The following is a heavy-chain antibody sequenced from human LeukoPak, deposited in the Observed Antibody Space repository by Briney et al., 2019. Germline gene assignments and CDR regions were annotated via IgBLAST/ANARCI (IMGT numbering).Heavy chain of an antibody. V-gene: IGHV1-69*04. D-gene: IGHD5-12*01. Sequence: SVKVSCKASGGTFSSYAISWVRQAPGQGLEWMGRIIPILGIANYARKFQGRVTITADKSTSTAYMELSSLRSEDTAVYYCARLGGYSGYDSFYWGQGTLVTVSS. CDR3: ARLGGYSGYDSFY. CDR2: IIPILGIA. CDR1: GGTFSSYA. J-gene: IGHJ4*02.